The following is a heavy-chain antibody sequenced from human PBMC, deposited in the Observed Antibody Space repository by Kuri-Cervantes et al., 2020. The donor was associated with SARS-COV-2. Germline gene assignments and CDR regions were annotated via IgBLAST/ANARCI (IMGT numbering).Heavy chain of an antibody. D-gene: IGHD1-26*01. J-gene: IGHJ4*02. V-gene: IGHV3-7*01. Sequence: GGSLRLSCAASGFTLSNYNINWVRQAPGKGLEWVANINQDYSEKYYVDSVKGRFTISRDNAKNTVYLQMNSLRAEDTAVYYCTRESYSRNVGFDYWGQGTLVTVSS. CDR1: GFTLSNYN. CDR3: TRESYSRNVGFDY. CDR2: INQDYSEK.